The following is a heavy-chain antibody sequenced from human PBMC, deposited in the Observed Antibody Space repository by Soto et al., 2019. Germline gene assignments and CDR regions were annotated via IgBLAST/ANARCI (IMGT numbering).Heavy chain of an antibody. J-gene: IGHJ4*02. V-gene: IGHV1-46*01. D-gene: IGHD3-9*01. CDR1: GYTFTSYY. CDR2: IILSGGNT. Sequence: GASVKVSCKASGYTFTSYYMHWVRQAPGQGLEWIGIIILSGGNTNYAQKFQERVTITRDMSTSTAYMELSSLRSEDTAVYYCAALSRDMTTSGWGQGTLVTVSS. CDR3: AALSRDMTTSG.